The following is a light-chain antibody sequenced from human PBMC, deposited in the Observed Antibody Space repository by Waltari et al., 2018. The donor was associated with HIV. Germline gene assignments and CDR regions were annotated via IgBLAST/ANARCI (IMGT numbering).Light chain of an antibody. V-gene: IGLV1-40*01. CDR1: SSNIGARFD. J-gene: IGLJ2*01. CDR2: GNT. CDR3: QSYDSSLSGSV. Sequence: SVLTQPPSVSGAPGQRVTISCTGSSSNIGARFDVHWYQQLPGTAPKLLIYGNTIRPSGVPDRFSGSNSATSASLAITGLQAEDEADYYCQSYDSSLSGSVFGGGTKLTVL.